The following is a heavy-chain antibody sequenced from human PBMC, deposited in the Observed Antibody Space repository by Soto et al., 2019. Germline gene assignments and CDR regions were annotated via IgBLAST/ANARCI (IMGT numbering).Heavy chain of an antibody. CDR1: GFTVSSNY. J-gene: IGHJ5*02. CDR3: ARGTTSPNWFDP. D-gene: IGHD2-2*01. CDR2: IYSGGST. V-gene: IGHV3-53*01. Sequence: GGSLRLSCAASGFTVSSNYMSWVRQAPGKGLEWVSVIYSGGSTYYADSVKGRFTISRDNSKNTLYLQMNSLRAEDTAVYYCARGTTSPNWFDPWGQGTMVTVYS.